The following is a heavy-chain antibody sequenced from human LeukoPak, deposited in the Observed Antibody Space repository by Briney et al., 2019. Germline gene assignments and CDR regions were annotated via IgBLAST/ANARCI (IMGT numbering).Heavy chain of an antibody. CDR3: ARERKGIRHGIFDY. D-gene: IGHD2/OR15-2a*01. Sequence: QPGGSLRLSCAASGFTFSTYGMHWVRQAPGKGLEWVSFIRYVGINKYYADSVKGRFTISRDNSKNTLYLQMNSLRPEDTALYYCARERKGIRHGIFDYWGQGTLVTVSS. V-gene: IGHV3-30*02. CDR1: GFTFSTYG. J-gene: IGHJ4*02. CDR2: IRYVGINK.